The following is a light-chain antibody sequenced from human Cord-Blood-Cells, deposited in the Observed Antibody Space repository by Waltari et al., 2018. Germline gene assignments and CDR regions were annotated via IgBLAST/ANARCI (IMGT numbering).Light chain of an antibody. CDR1: SSDIGEYYH. V-gene: IGLV2-14*01. J-gene: IGLJ2*01. Sequence: QFALTHTESVSGCAGQSHTIYCAGPSSDIGEYYHVYWYQQHPGKAPKLMIYDVSKRPSGVSNRFSGSKSGNTASLTISGLQAEDEADYYCSSYTSSSTVVFGGGTKLTVL. CDR3: SSYTSSSTVV. CDR2: DVS.